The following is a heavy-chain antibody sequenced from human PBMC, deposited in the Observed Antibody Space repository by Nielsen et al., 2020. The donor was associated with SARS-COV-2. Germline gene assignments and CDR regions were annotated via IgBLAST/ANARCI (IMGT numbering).Heavy chain of an antibody. CDR3: ARDGRQSGYDERSWFDT. CDR2: VSNDGNIQ. J-gene: IGHJ5*02. V-gene: IGHV3-30*03. Sequence: GESLKISCAASGFTFSIYAMHWVRQAPGKGLEWVAVVSNDGNIQYYSDSVKGRFTISRDNAKNSLFLEMNSLGGEDTAVYYCARDGRQSGYDERSWFDTWGQGTLVTVSS. CDR1: GFTFSIYA. D-gene: IGHD5-12*01.